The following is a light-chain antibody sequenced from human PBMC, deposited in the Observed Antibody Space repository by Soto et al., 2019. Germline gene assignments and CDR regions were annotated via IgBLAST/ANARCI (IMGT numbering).Light chain of an antibody. V-gene: IGLV2-8*01. CDR2: EVS. Sequence: QSVLSQPPSASGSPGQSVTMSCTGTSSDDGGYNYVSWYQQHPGKAPKLMISEVSKRPSGVPDRFSGSKSGNTASLTVSGLQAEDEADYYCSSFAGNNNLVFGGGTKLTVL. CDR3: SSFAGNNNLV. CDR1: SSDDGGYNY. J-gene: IGLJ2*01.